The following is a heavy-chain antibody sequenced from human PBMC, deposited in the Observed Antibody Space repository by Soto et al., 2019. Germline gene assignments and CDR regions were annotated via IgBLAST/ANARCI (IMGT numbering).Heavy chain of an antibody. CDR2: IDPSDSYT. D-gene: IGHD3-22*01. CDR1: GYSFTSYW. V-gene: IGHV5-10-1*01. CDR3: ARPDYYDSSGYLIYGMDV. J-gene: IGHJ6*02. Sequence: GESLKISCKGSGYSFTSYWISWVRQMPGKGLEWMGRIDPSDSYTNYSPSFQGHVTISADKSISTAYLQWSSLKASDTAMYYCARPDYYDSSGYLIYGMDVWGQGSKVTGSS.